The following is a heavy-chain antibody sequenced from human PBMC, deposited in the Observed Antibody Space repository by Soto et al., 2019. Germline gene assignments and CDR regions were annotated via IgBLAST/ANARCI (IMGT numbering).Heavy chain of an antibody. CDR3: ARGGTFAYDTSGYSVY. V-gene: IGHV1-2*02. Sequence: ASVTVSCTTSGYTFSAYYMHWVRQAPGQGLEWMGWINPKSGGTLYAQKFQGRVTMTRDTSISTAYMELSRLRSDDTAVYYCARGGTFAYDTSGYSVYWGQGTLVTVSS. CDR1: GYTFSAYY. CDR2: INPKSGGT. D-gene: IGHD3-22*01. J-gene: IGHJ4*02.